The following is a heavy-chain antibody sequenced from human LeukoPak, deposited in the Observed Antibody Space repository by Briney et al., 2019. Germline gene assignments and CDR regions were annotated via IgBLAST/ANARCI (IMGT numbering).Heavy chain of an antibody. J-gene: IGHJ4*02. V-gene: IGHV1-46*01. CDR2: INPSGGST. CDR3: ATPALDVMSFDY. D-gene: IGHD2-2*01. Sequence: ASVKVSCKASGYTFTSYYMHWVRQAPGQGLEWMGIINPSGGSTSYAQKFQGRVTITADTSTDTAYMELSSLRSEDTAVYYCATPALDVMSFDYWGQGTLVTVSS. CDR1: GYTFTSYY.